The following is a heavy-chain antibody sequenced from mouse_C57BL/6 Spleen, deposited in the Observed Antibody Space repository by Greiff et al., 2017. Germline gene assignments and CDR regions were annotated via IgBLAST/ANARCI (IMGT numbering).Heavy chain of an antibody. CDR1: GYTFTSYW. CDR2: IYPGSGST. V-gene: IGHV1-55*01. Sequence: QVQLQQPGAELVKPGASVKMSCKASGYTFTSYWITWVKQRPGQGLEWIGDIYPGSGSTTYNEKFKSKATLTVDTSSSTAYMQLSSLTSEDSAVYYCATNECYYSSAMDYWGQGTSVTVSS. J-gene: IGHJ4*01. D-gene: IGHD2-3*01. CDR3: ATNECYYSSAMDY.